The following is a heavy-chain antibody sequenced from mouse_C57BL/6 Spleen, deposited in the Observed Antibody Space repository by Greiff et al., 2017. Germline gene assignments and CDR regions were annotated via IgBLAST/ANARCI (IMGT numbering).Heavy chain of an antibody. CDR3: AMPPYYYGSSFYAMDY. CDR2: IHPSDSDT. J-gene: IGHJ4*01. CDR1: GYTFTSYW. V-gene: IGHV1-74*01. D-gene: IGHD1-1*01. Sequence: VQLQQPGAELVKPGASVKVSCKASGYTFTSYWMHWVKQRPGQGLEWIGRIHPSDSDTNYNQKFKGKATLTVDKSSSTAYMQLRSLTSEDSAVYDCAMPPYYYGSSFYAMDYWGQGTSVTVSS.